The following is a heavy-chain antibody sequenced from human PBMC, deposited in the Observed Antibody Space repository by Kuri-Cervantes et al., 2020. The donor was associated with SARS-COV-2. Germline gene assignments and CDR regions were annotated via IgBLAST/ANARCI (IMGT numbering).Heavy chain of an antibody. CDR1: GGSINDYY. Sequence: CTVSGGSINDYYWGWIRQPPGKGLEWIGYFYSTGVTNYDPSLKTRVTISTDASKNQLSLKLTSVTAADTAVYYCARDNILFSGSGFDTWGQGALVTVSS. J-gene: IGHJ5*02. D-gene: IGHD1-26*01. CDR2: FYSTGVT. V-gene: IGHV4-59*01. CDR3: ARDNILFSGSGFDT.